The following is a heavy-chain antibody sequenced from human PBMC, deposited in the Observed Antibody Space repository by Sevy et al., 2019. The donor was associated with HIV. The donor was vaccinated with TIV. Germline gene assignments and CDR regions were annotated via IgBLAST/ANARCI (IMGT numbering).Heavy chain of an antibody. D-gene: IGHD3-22*01. J-gene: IGHJ4*02. Sequence: SETLSLTCTVSGGSISSYYWSWIRQPAGKGLEWIGRIYTSGSTNYNPSLKSRVTMSVDTSKNQFSLKLSSVTASDTAVYYCARDWGDYDSSGYGTFFDYWGQRTLVTVSS. V-gene: IGHV4-4*07. CDR1: GGSISSYY. CDR2: IYTSGST. CDR3: ARDWGDYDSSGYGTFFDY.